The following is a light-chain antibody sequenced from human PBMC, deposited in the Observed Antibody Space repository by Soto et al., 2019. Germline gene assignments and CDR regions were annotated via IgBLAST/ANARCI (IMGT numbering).Light chain of an antibody. V-gene: IGKV3-11*01. CDR2: DAS. J-gene: IGKJ4*01. Sequence: EIVLRQSPATLSLSPGERATLSCRASQRVSNYLSWYQQKPGQSPRLFIYDASNRATGIPARFSGSGSGTDFTLTISSLEPEDFAVYYCQQRYNWPLTFGVGTKVEIK. CDR3: QQRYNWPLT. CDR1: QRVSNY.